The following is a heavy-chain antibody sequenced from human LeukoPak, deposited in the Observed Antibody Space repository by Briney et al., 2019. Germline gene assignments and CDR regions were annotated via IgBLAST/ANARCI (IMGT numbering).Heavy chain of an antibody. D-gene: IGHD4-11*01. J-gene: IGHJ4*02. CDR2: ISSTTGI. V-gene: IGHV3-48*04. CDR3: AREGDGSNSGFAY. Sequence: GGSLRLSCAVSGLRFSGYNMNWVRHAPGKGLEGIAYISSTTGIYYSDSGEGRFTVSKDNAHDSLYLQISSLTLDDTAVYFCAREGDGSNSGFAYWGQGTLVTVSS. CDR1: GLRFSGYN.